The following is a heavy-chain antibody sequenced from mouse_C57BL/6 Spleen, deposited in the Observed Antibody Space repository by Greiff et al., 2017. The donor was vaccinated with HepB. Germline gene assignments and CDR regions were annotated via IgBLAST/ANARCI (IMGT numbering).Heavy chain of an antibody. CDR1: GFTFSDYY. Sequence: EVMLVESEGGLVQPGSSMKLSCTASGFTFSDYYMAWVRQVPEKGLEWVANINYDGSSTYYLDSLKSRFIISRDNAKNILYLQMSSLKSEDTATYYCAKEGGVLTTVVATDWYFDVWGTGTTVTVSS. CDR3: AKEGGVLTTVVATDWYFDV. D-gene: IGHD1-1*01. V-gene: IGHV5-16*01. CDR2: INYDGSST. J-gene: IGHJ1*03.